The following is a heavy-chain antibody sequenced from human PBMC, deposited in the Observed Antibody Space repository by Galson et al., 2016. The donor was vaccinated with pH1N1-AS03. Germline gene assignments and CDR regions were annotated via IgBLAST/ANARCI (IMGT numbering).Heavy chain of an antibody. CDR1: GFSLTTSGMC. CDR3: ARGIRPYYYAMDV. D-gene: IGHD3-3*02. J-gene: IGHJ6*02. Sequence: PALVTPTQTLTLTCAISGFSLTTSGMCVNWIRQPPGKALEWLARIDWDDDEYFSPSLKTRLTISRDTSKNHVVLTLTNMGPEDTGTYYCARGIRPYYYAMDVWGQGTTVTVSS. V-gene: IGHV2-70*11. CDR2: IDWDDDE.